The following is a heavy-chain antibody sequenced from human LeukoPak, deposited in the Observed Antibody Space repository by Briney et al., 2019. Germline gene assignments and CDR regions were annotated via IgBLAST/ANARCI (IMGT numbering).Heavy chain of an antibody. CDR1: GFTFSSYW. CDR2: INSDGSST. CDR3: ARDRVLRYSL. Sequence: GVSLRLSCAASGFTFSSYWMHWVRQAPGKGLEWVSRINSDGSSTSYADSVKGRFTISRDNAKNTLYLQMNSLRAEDTAVYYCARDRVLRYSLWGQGTLVTVSS. D-gene: IGHD3-9*01. V-gene: IGHV3-74*01. J-gene: IGHJ4*02.